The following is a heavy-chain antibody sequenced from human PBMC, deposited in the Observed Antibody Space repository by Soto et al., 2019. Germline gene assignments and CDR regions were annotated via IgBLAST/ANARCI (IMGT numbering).Heavy chain of an antibody. Sequence: EVQLVESGGGLVKPGGSLRLSCAASGFTFSSYSMNWVRQAPGKGLEWVSSISSSSSYIYYADSVKGRFTISRDNAKNSLYLQMNSLRAEDTAVYYCAIDLLNFDLFPSHYYYYGMDVWGQGTTVTVSS. D-gene: IGHD3-9*01. CDR2: ISSSSSYI. J-gene: IGHJ6*02. V-gene: IGHV3-21*01. CDR3: AIDLLNFDLFPSHYYYYGMDV. CDR1: GFTFSSYS.